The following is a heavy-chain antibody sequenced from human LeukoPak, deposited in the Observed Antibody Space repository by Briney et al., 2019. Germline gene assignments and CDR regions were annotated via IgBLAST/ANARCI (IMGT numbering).Heavy chain of an antibody. V-gene: IGHV1-18*01. Sequence: ASVKVSCKASGYTFTSYGISWVRQAPGQGLEWMGWISAYNGNTNYAQKLQGRVTMATDTSTSTAYMELRSLRSDDTAVYYCATGWGHEDIVVVPAAIRQFDYWGQGTLVTVSS. CDR3: ATGWGHEDIVVVPAAIRQFDY. J-gene: IGHJ4*02. D-gene: IGHD2-2*02. CDR2: ISAYNGNT. CDR1: GYTFTSYG.